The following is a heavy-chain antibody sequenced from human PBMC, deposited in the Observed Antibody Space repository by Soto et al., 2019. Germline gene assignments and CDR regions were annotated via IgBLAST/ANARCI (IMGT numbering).Heavy chain of an antibody. V-gene: IGHV3-15*01. Sequence: EVQLVASGGGLVKPGGSLRLSCAASGFTFSNAWMTWVRQAPGKGLEWVGRVKSKTDGGTIDYAAPVKDRFTISRDDSKTTQYRQMNSLKTEDTAVYYCIGTYSGSSMRFDYWGQGTLVTVSS. CDR1: GFTFSNAW. D-gene: IGHD5-12*01. CDR3: IGTYSGSSMRFDY. CDR2: VKSKTDGGTI. J-gene: IGHJ4*02.